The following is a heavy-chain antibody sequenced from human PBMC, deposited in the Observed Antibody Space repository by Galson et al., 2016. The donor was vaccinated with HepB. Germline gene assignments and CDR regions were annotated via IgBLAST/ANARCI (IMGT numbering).Heavy chain of an antibody. V-gene: IGHV4-34*01. CDR3: ARPLDCSATTCSGPFQI. CDR1: GGTFRGYY. CDR2: IDHIGRT. Sequence: ETLSLTCAVYGGTFRGYYWTWIRQSSGKGMDWIGEIDHIGRTTYNPSLKSRVTISIDTSKNQFSLRLRSVTAADTAVYYCARPLDCSATTCSGPFQIWGQGALVTVSS. D-gene: IGHD2-2*01. J-gene: IGHJ1*01.